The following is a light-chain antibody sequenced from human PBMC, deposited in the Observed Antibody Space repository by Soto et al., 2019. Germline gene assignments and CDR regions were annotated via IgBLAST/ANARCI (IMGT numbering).Light chain of an antibody. CDR2: DAS. V-gene: IGKV3-11*01. Sequence: EIVLTQSPATLSLSPGERATLSCRASESISSYLAWYQQRPGQAPSLLIYDASNRATGIPARFSGSGSGTDFTLTIDNLEPEDFAVYYCQQRSKWPLTFGGGTKVEI. CDR1: ESISSY. CDR3: QQRSKWPLT. J-gene: IGKJ4*01.